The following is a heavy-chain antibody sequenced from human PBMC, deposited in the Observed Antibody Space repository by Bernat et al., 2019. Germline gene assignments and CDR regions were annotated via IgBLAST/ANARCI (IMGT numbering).Heavy chain of an antibody. V-gene: IGHV3-74*01. CDR2: ITGDGSST. Sequence: EVQLVETGGGLVQPGGSLRLSCAASGFTLSTSWMHWVRQAPGKRLVWVSRITGDGSSTIYEDSVKGRFTITRDNAKDTLYLQMNKLRAEDRAVNYCASNGSYTMDVWGQGTKVTVSS. CDR3: ASNGSYTMDV. J-gene: IGHJ6*02. CDR1: GFTLSTSW. D-gene: IGHD2-2*03.